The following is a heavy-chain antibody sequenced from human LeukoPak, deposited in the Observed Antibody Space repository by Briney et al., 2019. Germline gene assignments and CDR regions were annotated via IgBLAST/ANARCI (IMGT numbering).Heavy chain of an antibody. CDR1: GFTFSSYW. CDR2: IKQDGSEK. Sequence: GGSLRLSCAASGFTFSSYWMSWVRQAPGKGLEWVASIKQDGSEKYYVDSVKGRFTISRDNAKNTLYLQMNSLIAEDTAWYSVARDYGGYSSDYWGQGTLVTVSS. V-gene: IGHV3-7*01. J-gene: IGHJ4*02. CDR3: ARDYGGYSSDY. D-gene: IGHD4-23*01.